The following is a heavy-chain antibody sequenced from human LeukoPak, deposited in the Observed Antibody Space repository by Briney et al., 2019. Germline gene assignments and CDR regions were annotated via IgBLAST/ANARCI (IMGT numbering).Heavy chain of an antibody. CDR3: AKDTTSSPGGSWSTGFDC. V-gene: IGHV3-9*03. J-gene: IGHJ4*02. CDR2: ISWNSVRI. D-gene: IGHD3-10*01. CDR1: GFTFDDYA. Sequence: GRSLRLSCAASGFTFDDYAMHWVRQAPGKGLEWVSGISWNSVRIGYADSVKGRFTISRDNAKNSLYLEMNSLRADDMALYYCAKDTTSSPGGSWSTGFDCWGQGTLVTVSS.